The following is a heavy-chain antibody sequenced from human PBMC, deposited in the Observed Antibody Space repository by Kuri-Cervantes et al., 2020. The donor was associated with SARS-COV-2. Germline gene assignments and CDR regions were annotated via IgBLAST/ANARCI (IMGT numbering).Heavy chain of an antibody. CDR2: INHSRST. J-gene: IGHJ6*02. V-gene: IGHV4-34*01. D-gene: IGHD3-9*01. CDR1: GGSFSGYY. CDR3: ARGRHYDILTGYLDDYNGMDV. Sequence: LRLSCAVYGGSFSGYYWSWNRQPPGKWLEWIGEINHSRSTNYNPSLKSRVTISVDTSKNQFSLKLSSVTAADTAVYYCARGRHYDILTGYLDDYNGMDVWGQGTTVTVSS.